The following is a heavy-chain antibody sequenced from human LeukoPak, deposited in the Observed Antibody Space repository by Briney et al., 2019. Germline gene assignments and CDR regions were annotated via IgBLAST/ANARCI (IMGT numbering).Heavy chain of an antibody. CDR2: ITGSGVTI. CDR1: GFTFSNFE. CDR3: ARKYYYDSSGYWGFDP. D-gene: IGHD3-22*01. Sequence: GGSLRLSCAASGFTFSNFEMNWVRQAPGKGLEWVSSITGSGVTIYYADSVKGRFTTSRDNAKNLLYLQMNSLRAEDTAVYYCARKYYYDSSGYWGFDPWGQGTLVTVSS. V-gene: IGHV3-48*03. J-gene: IGHJ5*02.